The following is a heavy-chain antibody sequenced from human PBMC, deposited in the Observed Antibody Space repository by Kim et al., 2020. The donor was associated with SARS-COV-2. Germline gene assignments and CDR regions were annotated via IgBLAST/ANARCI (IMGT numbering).Heavy chain of an antibody. V-gene: IGHV1-18*01. CDR2: GNT. Sequence: GNTNDAQKLQGRVTMTTDTSTSTAYMELRSLRSDDTAVYYCTLGAYYFDYWGQGTLVTVSS. J-gene: IGHJ4*02. D-gene: IGHD1-26*01. CDR3: TLGAYYFDY.